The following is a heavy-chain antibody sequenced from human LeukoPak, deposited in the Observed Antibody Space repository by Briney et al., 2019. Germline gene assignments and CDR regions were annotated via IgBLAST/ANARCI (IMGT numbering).Heavy chain of an antibody. CDR1: GFTFSSYS. Sequence: GGSLRLSCAASGFTFSSYSMTWVRQAPGKGLEWVSYISSSSSTIYYADSVKGRFTISRDNAKNSLYLQMNSLRAEDTAVYYCARGVPRDFNDAFDIWGQGTMVTVSS. CDR2: ISSSSSTI. J-gene: IGHJ3*02. CDR3: ARGVPRDFNDAFDI. V-gene: IGHV3-48*01. D-gene: IGHD3-3*01.